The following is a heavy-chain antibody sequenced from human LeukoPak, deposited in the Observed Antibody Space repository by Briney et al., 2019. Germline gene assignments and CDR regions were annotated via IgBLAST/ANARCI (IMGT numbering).Heavy chain of an antibody. D-gene: IGHD2-2*01. CDR2: ISAYNDNT. V-gene: IGHV1-18*01. J-gene: IGHJ5*02. Sequence: ASVKVSCKASGYTFTNYSINWVRQAPGQGLEWMGWISAYNDNTNYAQKLQGRVTMTTDTSTSTAYIELRSLRSDDTAVYYCARGCSSATCYHGIGWFDPWGQGTLVTVSS. CDR3: ARGCSSATCYHGIGWFDP. CDR1: GYTFTNYS.